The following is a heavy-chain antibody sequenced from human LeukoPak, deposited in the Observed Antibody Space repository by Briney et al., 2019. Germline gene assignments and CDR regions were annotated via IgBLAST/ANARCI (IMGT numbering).Heavy chain of an antibody. CDR3: ARVSGSYRKVDY. V-gene: IGHV4-34*01. D-gene: IGHD1-26*01. CDR1: GFTVSSNY. CDR2: INHSGST. J-gene: IGHJ4*02. Sequence: GSLRLSCAASGFTVSSNYMSWIRQPPGKGLEWIGEINHSGSTNYNPSLKSRVTISVDTSKNQFSLKLSSVTAADTAVYYCARVSGSYRKVDYWGQGTLVTVSS.